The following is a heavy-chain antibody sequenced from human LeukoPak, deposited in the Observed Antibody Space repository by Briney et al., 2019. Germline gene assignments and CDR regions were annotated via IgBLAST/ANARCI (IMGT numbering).Heavy chain of an antibody. J-gene: IGHJ4*02. D-gene: IGHD6-13*01. CDR3: AISGIAAVDY. Sequence: GGSLRLSCAASGFAFSSYAMSWVRQAPGKGLEWVSGISVSGGSTYYADSVKGRFTISRGNSKNTLYLQMNSLRADDTAVYYCAISGIAAVDYWGQGTLVTVSS. CDR1: GFAFSSYA. CDR2: ISVSGGST. V-gene: IGHV3-23*01.